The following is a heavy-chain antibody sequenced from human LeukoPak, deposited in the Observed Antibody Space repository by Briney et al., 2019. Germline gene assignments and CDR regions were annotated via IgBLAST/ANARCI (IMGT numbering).Heavy chain of an antibody. D-gene: IGHD6-13*01. J-gene: IGHJ2*01. CDR2: ISSSGSTI. CDR3: ASRAAAHWYFDL. Sequence: GGSLRLSCAASGFTFSSYEMNWVRQAPGKGLEWVSYISSSGSTIYYADSVKGRFTISRDNAKNSLYLQMNSLRAEDTAVYYCASRAAAHWYFDLWGRGTLVTVSS. CDR1: GFTFSSYE. V-gene: IGHV3-48*03.